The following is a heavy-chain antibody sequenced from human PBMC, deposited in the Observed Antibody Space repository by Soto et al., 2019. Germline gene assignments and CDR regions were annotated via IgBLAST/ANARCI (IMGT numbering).Heavy chain of an antibody. CDR1: GGSISSSSYY. CDR2: IYYSGST. D-gene: IGHD3-10*01. V-gene: IGHV4-39*01. Sequence: PSETLSLTCTVSGGSISSSSYYWGWIRQPPGKGLEWIGSIYYSGSTYYNPSLKSRVTISVDTSKNQFPLKLSSVTAADTAVYYCARREMVRGRDDFDYWGQGTLVT. CDR3: ARREMVRGRDDFDY. J-gene: IGHJ4*02.